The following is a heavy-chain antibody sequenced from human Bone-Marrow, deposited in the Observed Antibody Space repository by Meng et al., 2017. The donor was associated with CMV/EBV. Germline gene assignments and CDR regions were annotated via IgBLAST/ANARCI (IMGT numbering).Heavy chain of an antibody. J-gene: IGHJ4*02. CDR1: TNCG. V-gene: IGHV3-33*01. Sequence: TNCGMYCGREGEGKRLEWVVIGWYDEAKKGNAYCRTGRFTVSKDNSKNMLNLNMKSLSAVDTAMYYCARCGRGTHNNWKLDFWGQGTLVTVSS. CDR2: GWYDEAKK. CDR3: ARCGRGTHNNWKLDF. D-gene: IGHD1-20*01.